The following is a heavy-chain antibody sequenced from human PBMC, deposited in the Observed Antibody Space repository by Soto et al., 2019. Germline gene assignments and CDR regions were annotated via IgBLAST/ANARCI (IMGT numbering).Heavy chain of an antibody. CDR1: GFTFSSYG. V-gene: IGHV3-30*18. J-gene: IGHJ4*02. CDR3: AKGHERWELRIDY. D-gene: IGHD1-26*01. Sequence: QVQLVESGGGVVQPGRSLRLSCAASGFTFSSYGMHWVRQAPGKGLEWVAVISYDGSNKYYADSVKGRFTISRDNSKNTLYLQMNSLRAEDTAVYYCAKGHERWELRIDYWGQGTLVTVSS. CDR2: ISYDGSNK.